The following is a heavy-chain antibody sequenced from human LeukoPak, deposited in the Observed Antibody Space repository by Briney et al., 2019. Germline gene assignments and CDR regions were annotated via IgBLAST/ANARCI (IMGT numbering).Heavy chain of an antibody. D-gene: IGHD2-2*01. J-gene: IGHJ4*02. CDR2: ISYDGSNK. CDR3: ARLGIVVPDY. V-gene: IGHV3-30*03. CDR1: GFPFSSYG. Sequence: PGRSLRLSCAASGFPFSSYGMHGVRQAPGKGREGVAVISYDGSNKYYADSVKGRFTISRDNSKNTLYLQMTSLRAEDTAVYYCARLGIVVPDYWGQGTLVTVSS.